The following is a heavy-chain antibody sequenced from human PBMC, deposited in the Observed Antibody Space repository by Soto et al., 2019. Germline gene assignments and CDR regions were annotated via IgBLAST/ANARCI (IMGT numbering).Heavy chain of an antibody. CDR1: GGTFSSYA. V-gene: IGHV1-69*12. Sequence: QVQLVQSGAEVKKPGSSVKVSCKASGGTFSSYAISWVRQAPGQGLEWMGGLIPIFGTANYAPKFQGRVTITADESTSTAYMELISLRSADTAVYYCARDVGTTVTTAGWYFALWGRGTLVTVSS. J-gene: IGHJ2*01. CDR2: LIPIFGTA. CDR3: ARDVGTTVTTAGWYFAL. D-gene: IGHD4-17*01.